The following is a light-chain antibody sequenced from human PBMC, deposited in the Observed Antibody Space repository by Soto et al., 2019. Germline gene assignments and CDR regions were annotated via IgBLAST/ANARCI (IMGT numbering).Light chain of an antibody. CDR1: SSDVGGYNY. CDR2: EVS. V-gene: IGLV2-14*01. Sequence: QSVRTQPASVSGPPGQSITISYTGTSSDVGGYNYVSWYQQNPGKAPKLMIYEVSNRPSGVSNRFSGSKSGNMASLTISGLQAEDEADYYCSSYTINRTYVFGTGTKVTVL. CDR3: SSYTINRTYV. J-gene: IGLJ1*01.